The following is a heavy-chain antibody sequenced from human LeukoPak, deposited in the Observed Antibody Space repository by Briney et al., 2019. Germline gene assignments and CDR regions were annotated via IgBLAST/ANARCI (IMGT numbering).Heavy chain of an antibody. CDR2: ISSSSSYI. D-gene: IGHD3-16*01. J-gene: IGHJ6*04. V-gene: IGHV3-21*01. Sequence: PWGSLRLSCAASGFTFSSYWMNWVRQAPGKGLEWVSSISSSSSYIYYADSVKGRFTISRDNAKNSLYLQMNSLRAEDTAVYYCAREGDYLDGDVWGKGTTVTVSS. CDR3: AREGDYLDGDV. CDR1: GFTFSSYW.